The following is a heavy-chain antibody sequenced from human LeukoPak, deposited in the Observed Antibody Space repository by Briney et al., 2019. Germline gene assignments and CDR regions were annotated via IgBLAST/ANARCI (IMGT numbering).Heavy chain of an antibody. V-gene: IGHV3-23*01. CDR2: ISGSGGST. CDR1: GFTFSSYA. D-gene: IGHD3-10*01. CDR3: AKDPGPYYGSGKDY. Sequence: GGSLRLSCAASGFTFSSYAMSWVRQAPGEGLEWVSAISGSGGSTYYADSVKGRFTISRDNSKNTLYLQMNSLRAEDTAVYYCAKDPGPYYGSGKDYWGQGTLATVSS. J-gene: IGHJ4*02.